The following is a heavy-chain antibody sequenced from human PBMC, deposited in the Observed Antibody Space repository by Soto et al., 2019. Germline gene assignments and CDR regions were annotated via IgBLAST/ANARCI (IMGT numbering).Heavy chain of an antibody. CDR2: IYYSGST. D-gene: IGHD6-19*01. CDR1: GGSISSYY. V-gene: IGHV4-59*01. CDR3: ARVEAGIVPYFDY. Sequence: SETLSLTCTVSGGSISSYYWSWIRQPPGKGLEWIGYIYYSGSTNYNPSLKSRVTISVDTSKNQFSLKLSSVTAADTAVYYCARVEAGIVPYFDYWGQGTLVTVSS. J-gene: IGHJ4*02.